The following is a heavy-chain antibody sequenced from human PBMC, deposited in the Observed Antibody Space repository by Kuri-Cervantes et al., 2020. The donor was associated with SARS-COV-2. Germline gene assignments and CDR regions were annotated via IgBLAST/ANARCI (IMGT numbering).Heavy chain of an antibody. CDR1: GFSFTTYS. Sequence: GGSLRLSCAASGFSFTTYSMNWVRQAPGKGLEWVSSISTSSRYVYYADSVRGRFTTSRDNAKTSLYLQMNSLKADDTAVYYCARAFSPAYTSSDSDAFDFWGRGTMVTVSS. J-gene: IGHJ3*01. D-gene: IGHD3-16*01. CDR2: ISTSSRYV. CDR3: ARAFSPAYTSSDSDAFDF. V-gene: IGHV3-21*01.